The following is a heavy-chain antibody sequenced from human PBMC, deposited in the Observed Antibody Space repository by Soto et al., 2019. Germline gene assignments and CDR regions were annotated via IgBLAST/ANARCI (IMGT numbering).Heavy chain of an antibody. CDR1: GGSITNYY. D-gene: IGHD3-16*01. Sequence: SETLSLTCTVSGGSITNYYWSWIRQPAGKGLEWIGRMYTKERTNYNLSLKSRVMSVDTSKNQFSLKLNAVTAADTAVYYCARDDYKDGGNNWFDPWGQGTLVTVSS. J-gene: IGHJ5*02. CDR2: MYTKERT. V-gene: IGHV4-4*07. CDR3: ARDDYKDGGNNWFDP.